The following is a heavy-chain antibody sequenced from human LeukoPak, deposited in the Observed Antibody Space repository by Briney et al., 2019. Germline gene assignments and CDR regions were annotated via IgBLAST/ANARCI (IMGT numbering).Heavy chain of an antibody. Sequence: PGGSLRLPCAASGFTFSSYAMSWVRQAPGKGLEWVSAISGSGGSTYYADSVKGRFTISRDNSKNTLYLQMNSLRAEDTAVYYCAKGHCSSTSCYRAGYNWFDPWGQGTLVTVSS. CDR3: AKGHCSSTSCYRAGYNWFDP. D-gene: IGHD2-2*02. CDR2: ISGSGGST. V-gene: IGHV3-23*01. CDR1: GFTFSSYA. J-gene: IGHJ5*02.